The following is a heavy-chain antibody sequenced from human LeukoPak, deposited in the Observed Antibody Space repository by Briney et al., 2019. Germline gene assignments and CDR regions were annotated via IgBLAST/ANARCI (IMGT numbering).Heavy chain of an antibody. J-gene: IGHJ4*02. Sequence: GASVKVSCKASGYTFTSYYMHWVRQAPGQGLEWMGWINPNSGGTNYAQKFQGRVTMTRDTSISTAYMELSRLRSDDTAVYYCAREATSYAVYFDYWGQGTLVTVSS. CDR2: INPNSGGT. V-gene: IGHV1-2*02. D-gene: IGHD5-12*01. CDR3: AREATSYAVYFDY. CDR1: GYTFTSYY.